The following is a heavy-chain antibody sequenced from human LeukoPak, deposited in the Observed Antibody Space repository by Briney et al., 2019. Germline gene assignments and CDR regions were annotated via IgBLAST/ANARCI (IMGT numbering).Heavy chain of an antibody. CDR2: IYYSGST. J-gene: IGHJ5*02. D-gene: IGHD3-10*01. CDR1: GDSISSSRYF. V-gene: IGHV4-39*01. Sequence: SETLSLTCTVSGDSISSSRYFWGWIRQPPGKGLEWIGTIYYSGSTNYNPSLKSRVTISVDTSKNQFSLKLRSVTAADTAVYYCARNRYYYGSGNYGVPNWFDPCGQGTLVTVSS. CDR3: ARNRYYYGSGNYGVPNWFDP.